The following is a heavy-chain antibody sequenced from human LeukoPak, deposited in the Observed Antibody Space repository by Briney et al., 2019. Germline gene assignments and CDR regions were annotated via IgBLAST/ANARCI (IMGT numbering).Heavy chain of an antibody. Sequence: AGGSLRLSCAASGFTFDDYGMSWVRQAPGKGLEWVSGINWNGGSTDYADSVKGRFTISRDNSKNTLYLQMNSLRADDTAVYYCEGWLIEDAFDIWGQGTMVTVSS. CDR3: EGWLIEDAFDI. J-gene: IGHJ3*02. V-gene: IGHV3-20*04. D-gene: IGHD3-16*01. CDR1: GFTFDDYG. CDR2: INWNGGST.